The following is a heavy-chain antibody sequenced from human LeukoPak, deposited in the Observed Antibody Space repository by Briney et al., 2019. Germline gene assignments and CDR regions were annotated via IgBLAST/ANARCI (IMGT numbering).Heavy chain of an antibody. J-gene: IGHJ4*02. CDR1: GFTFSSYA. V-gene: IGHV3-23*01. D-gene: IGHD6-6*01. Sequence: GGSLRLSCVASGFTFSSYAMSWVRQAPGKGLEWVSAISGSGGSTYYADSVKGRFTISRDNSKNTLYQQMNSLRAEDTAVYYCAKDQGGIAARLFDYWGQGTLVTVSS. CDR3: AKDQGGIAARLFDY. CDR2: ISGSGGST.